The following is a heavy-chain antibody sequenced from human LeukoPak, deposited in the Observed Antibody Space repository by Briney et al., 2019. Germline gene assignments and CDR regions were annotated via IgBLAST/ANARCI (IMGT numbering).Heavy chain of an antibody. D-gene: IGHD3-10*02. CDR2: VGRDGTFQ. J-gene: IGHJ4*02. CDR1: GFPFSVYG. V-gene: IGHV3-33*01. CDR3: ARDKGRGRYVDD. Sequence: PGGSLRLSCAASGFPFSVYGMHWVRQAPGKGLEWLTVVGRDGTFQRYADSVKGRFTISRDNSMNTLYLQMNSLRVDDTSVYYCARDKGRGRYVDDWGQGTLVVVSS.